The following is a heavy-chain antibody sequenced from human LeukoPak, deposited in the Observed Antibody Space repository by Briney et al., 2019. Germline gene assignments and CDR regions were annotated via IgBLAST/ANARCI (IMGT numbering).Heavy chain of an antibody. CDR3: ASGDYGDYSDY. D-gene: IGHD4-17*01. CDR2: IIPIFGTA. J-gene: IGHJ4*02. V-gene: IGHV1-69*06. CDR1: GYTFTSYY. Sequence: SVKVSCKASGYTFTSYYMHWVRQAPGQGLEWMGGIIPIFGTANYAQKFQGRVTITADKSTSTAYMELSSLRSEDTAVYYCASGDYGDYSDYWGQGTLVTVSS.